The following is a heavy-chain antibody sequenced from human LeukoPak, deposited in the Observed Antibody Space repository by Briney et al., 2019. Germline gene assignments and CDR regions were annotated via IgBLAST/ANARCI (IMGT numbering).Heavy chain of an antibody. CDR3: ARDLGPSGGFDY. CDR2: ISSSSSYI. V-gene: IGHV3-21*01. J-gene: IGHJ4*02. Sequence: GGSLRLSCAASGFTFSSYSMNWVRQAPGKGLEWVSSISSSSSYIYYADSVKGRFTISRDNAKNSLYLQTNSLRAEDTAVYYCARDLGPSGGFDYWGQGTLVTVSS. D-gene: IGHD3-10*01. CDR1: GFTFSSYS.